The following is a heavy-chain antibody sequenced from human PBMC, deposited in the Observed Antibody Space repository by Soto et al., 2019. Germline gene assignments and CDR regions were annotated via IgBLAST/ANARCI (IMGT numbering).Heavy chain of an antibody. CDR1: GFTFSTYS. Sequence: GGSLRLSCTASGFTFSTYSMNWVRQAPGKGLEWVSSVSPTSAHIYYDASVKGRFTISRDNAENSLYLQMDSLRVDDSAVYYSARAPTDNENSYGSGSYDPWGRGAVVTVSS. J-gene: IGHJ5*02. CDR3: ARAPTDNENSYGSGSYDP. CDR2: VSPTSAHI. D-gene: IGHD3-10*01. V-gene: IGHV3-21*01.